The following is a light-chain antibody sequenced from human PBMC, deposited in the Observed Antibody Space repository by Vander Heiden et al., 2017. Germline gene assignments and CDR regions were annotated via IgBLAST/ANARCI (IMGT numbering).Light chain of an antibody. V-gene: IGKV4-1*01. Sequence: DIVMTQSPDSLAVSLGERATINCKSSQSVLYSPNNKNYLAWYQQKPGQPPKLLIYWASTRESGVPDRFSGSGSGTDFTLTISSLQAEDVAVYYCQQYYSTPPAFGQGTKVEIK. CDR1: QSVLYSPNNKNY. CDR2: WAS. J-gene: IGKJ1*01. CDR3: QQYYSTPPA.